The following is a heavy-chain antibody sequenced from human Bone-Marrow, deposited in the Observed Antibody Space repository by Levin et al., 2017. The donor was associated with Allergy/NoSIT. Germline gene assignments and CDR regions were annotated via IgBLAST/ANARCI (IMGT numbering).Heavy chain of an antibody. CDR1: GYTFNTYG. Sequence: EASVKVSCKASGYTFNTYGISWVRQAPGQGLEWMGWISGYDDDINYAQKFQGRVTMTTDTSTYTAYMEVRGLRSDDTAVYYCARDRGYGVDTFDFWGQGTMVTVSS. J-gene: IGHJ3*01. CDR3: ARDRGYGVDTFDF. V-gene: IGHV1-18*01. CDR2: ISGYDDDI. D-gene: IGHD4-17*01.